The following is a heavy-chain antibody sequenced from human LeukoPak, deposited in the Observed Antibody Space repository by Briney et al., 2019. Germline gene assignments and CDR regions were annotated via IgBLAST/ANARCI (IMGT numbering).Heavy chain of an antibody. CDR1: GGSFSGYY. D-gene: IGHD3-22*01. CDR2: INHSGST. J-gene: IGHJ4*02. CDR3: ARGGYYYDSSGYYFDY. Sequence: PSETLSLTCAVYGGSFSGYYWSWIRQPPGKGLEWIGEINHSGSTNYNPSLKSRVTISVDTSKNQFSLKLSSVTAADTAVYYCARGGYYYDSSGYYFDYWGQGTLVTVSS. V-gene: IGHV4-34*01.